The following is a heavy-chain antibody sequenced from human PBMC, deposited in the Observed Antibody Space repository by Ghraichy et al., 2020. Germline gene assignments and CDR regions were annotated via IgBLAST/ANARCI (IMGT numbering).Heavy chain of an antibody. V-gene: IGHV3-30*03. D-gene: IGHD2-2*01. Sequence: GGSLRLSCATSGFTFSNYAMYWVRQAQAKGLEWVAVVSFDATSDSYDGTKPYYADSVQGRFTISRDNSKTTLYLQMNSLRAEDAAVYYCFSGASCSTSSSPVPYYGMDLRGQGTTLSVSS. CDR1: GFTFSNYA. CDR3: FSGASCSTSSSPVPYYGMDL. CDR2: VSFDATSDSYDGTKP. J-gene: IGHJ6*02.